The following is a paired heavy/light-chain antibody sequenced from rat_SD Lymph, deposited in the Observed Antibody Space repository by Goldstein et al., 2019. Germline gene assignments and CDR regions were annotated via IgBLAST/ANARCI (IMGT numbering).Light chain of an antibody. CDR1: QDVGIY. CDR2: RAT. V-gene: IGKV14S9*01. CDR3: LQYDEYPPT. Sequence: DIQMTQSPSSMSVSLGDTVTITCRASQDVGIYVNWFQQKPGKSPRRMIYRATNLADGVPSRFSGSRSGSDYSLTISSLESEDVADYHCLQYDEYPPTFGGGTKLELK. J-gene: IGKJ1*01.
Heavy chain of an antibody. V-gene: IGHV5S10*01. CDR3: ATQNYGDWFAY. CDR1: GFTFSDYN. Sequence: EVQLVESGGGLVQPGRSLKLSCAASGFTFSDYNMAWVRQAPKKGLEWVATIIYDGSRTYYRDSVKGRFTISRDNAKSTLYLQMDSLRSEDTATYYCATQNYGDWFAYWGQGTLVTVSS. CDR2: IIYDGSRT. D-gene: IGHD1-11*01. J-gene: IGHJ3*01.